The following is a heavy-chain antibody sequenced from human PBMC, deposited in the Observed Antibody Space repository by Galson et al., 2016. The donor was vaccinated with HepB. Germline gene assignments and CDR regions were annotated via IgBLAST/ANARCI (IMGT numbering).Heavy chain of an antibody. D-gene: IGHD3-16*01. J-gene: IGHJ6*02. CDR2: ISYDGSNK. Sequence: SLRLSCAASGFTFSGYAMHWVRQAPGKGLEWVAVISYDGSNKYYADSVKGRFTISRDNSKNTLYLQMNSLRAEDTAVYYCARDGPNKLTWGGPYLYYGMDVWAQGTTATAPS. CDR1: GFTFSGYA. CDR3: ARDGPNKLTWGGPYLYYGMDV. V-gene: IGHV3-30*04.